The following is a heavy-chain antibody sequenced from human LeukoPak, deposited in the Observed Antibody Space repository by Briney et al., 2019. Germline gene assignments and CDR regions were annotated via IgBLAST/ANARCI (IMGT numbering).Heavy chain of an antibody. CDR1: GFTFSSYA. J-gene: IGHJ4*02. V-gene: IGHV3-48*04. D-gene: IGHD3-3*01. CDR3: ARLYYDFWSGYLYGFDY. CDR2: ISSSGSTI. Sequence: PGGSLRLSCAASGFTFSSYAMSWVRQAPGKGLEWVSYISSSGSTIYYADSVKGRFTISRDNAKNSLYLQMNSLRAEDTAVYYCARLYYDFWSGYLYGFDYWGQGTLVTVSS.